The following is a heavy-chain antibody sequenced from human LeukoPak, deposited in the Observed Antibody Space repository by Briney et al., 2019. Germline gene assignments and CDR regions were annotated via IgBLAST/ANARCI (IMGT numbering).Heavy chain of an antibody. J-gene: IGHJ4*02. Sequence: PGGSLRLSCAGSGFVFSDFYINWIRHSPGKGLEWLAYISPDGSYTTYGDSVKGRFVISRDNAKNPVSLQMNSLRVEDTAVYFCASDQVSGVLDYWGQGARVTVS. D-gene: IGHD5/OR15-5a*01. CDR1: GFVFSDFY. V-gene: IGHV3-11*05. CDR3: ASDQVSGVLDY. CDR2: ISPDGSYT.